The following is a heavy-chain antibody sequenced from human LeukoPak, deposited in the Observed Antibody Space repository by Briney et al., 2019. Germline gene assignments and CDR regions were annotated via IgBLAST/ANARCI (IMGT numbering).Heavy chain of an antibody. CDR3: ARELVVGPAEYFQN. CDR1: GFTFSSYW. Sequence: GGSLRLSCAASGFTFSSYWMSWVRQTPGKGVEWVANINKDGGEKYYMDSVRGRFTISRDNAKNSLSLQMNSLRVEDTAVYYCARELVVGPAEYFQNWGQGTLVTVSS. V-gene: IGHV3-7*01. D-gene: IGHD2-8*02. J-gene: IGHJ1*01. CDR2: INKDGGEK.